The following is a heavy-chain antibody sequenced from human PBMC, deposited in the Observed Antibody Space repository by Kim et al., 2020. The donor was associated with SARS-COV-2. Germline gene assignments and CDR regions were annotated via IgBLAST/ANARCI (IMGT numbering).Heavy chain of an antibody. J-gene: IGHJ6*02. V-gene: IGHV1-69*01. CDR3: ARDWQQLVYYGMDV. D-gene: IGHD6-13*01. Sequence: AQKVQGRVSQTADQSTSTAYMELSSLRSEDTAVYYCARDWQQLVYYGMDVWGQGTTVTVSS.